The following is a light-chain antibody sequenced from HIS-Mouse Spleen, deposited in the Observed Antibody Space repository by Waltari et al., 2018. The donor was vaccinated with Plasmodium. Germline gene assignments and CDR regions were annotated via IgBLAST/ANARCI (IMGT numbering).Light chain of an antibody. V-gene: IGLV2-14*03. CDR3: SSYTSSSTLV. CDR2: DFS. Sequence: QSALTQPASVSGSPGQSITISCTGTSSDVGGYNYVSWYQQHPGKAPQLLIYDFSNRPSGVSNRVACSNAGNTASLTISGLQAEDEADYYCSSYTSSSTLVFGGGTKLTVL. CDR1: SSDVGGYNY. J-gene: IGLJ2*01.